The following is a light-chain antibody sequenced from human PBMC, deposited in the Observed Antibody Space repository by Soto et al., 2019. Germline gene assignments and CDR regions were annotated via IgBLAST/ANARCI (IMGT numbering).Light chain of an antibody. J-gene: IGKJ4*01. CDR1: QSISSY. CDR3: QQYNSWVT. V-gene: IGKV1-39*01. CDR2: AAS. Sequence: DIQMTQSPSSLSASVGDRVTITCRASQSISSYLNWYQQKPGKAPKLLIYAASSLQSGVPSRFSGSGSGTDFTLNIKYLRSEDTAVYYCQQYNSWVTFGGGTRVEI.